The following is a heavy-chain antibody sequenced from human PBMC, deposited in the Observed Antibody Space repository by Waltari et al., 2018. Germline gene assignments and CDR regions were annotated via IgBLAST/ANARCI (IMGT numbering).Heavy chain of an antibody. Sequence: QVQLQESGTGLVKPSETLSLTCTISDDSFNDYYWCWIRQPPGKGLEWLGYIHYSGSTDSSPSFKSRVTMSIDTSKNQFSLNLSSVSAADTAVYYCARDAATGYFDSWGQGTLVTVSS. V-gene: IGHV4-59*01. CDR1: DDSFNDYY. CDR3: ARDAATGYFDS. J-gene: IGHJ4*02. CDR2: IHYSGST. D-gene: IGHD1-1*01.